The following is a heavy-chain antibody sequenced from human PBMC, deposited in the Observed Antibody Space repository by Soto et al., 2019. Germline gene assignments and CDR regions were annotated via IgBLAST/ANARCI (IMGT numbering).Heavy chain of an antibody. Sequence: GGSLRLSCAASGFTFSSYAMSWVRQAPGKGLEWVSAISGSGGSTYYADSVKGRFTISRDNSKNTLYLQMNSLRAEDTAVYYCAKHLMATRYYYYYGMDVWGQGTTVTVSS. D-gene: IGHD2-8*01. CDR3: AKHLMATRYYYYYGMDV. CDR1: GFTFSSYA. V-gene: IGHV3-23*01. CDR2: ISGSGGST. J-gene: IGHJ6*02.